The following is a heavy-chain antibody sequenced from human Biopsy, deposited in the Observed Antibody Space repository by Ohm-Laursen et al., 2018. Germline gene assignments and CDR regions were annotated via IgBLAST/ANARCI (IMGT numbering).Heavy chain of an antibody. J-gene: IGHJ5*01. D-gene: IGHD3-10*01. V-gene: IGHV3-21*06. Sequence: SLRLSCSASGVTLSGYGMNWVRQAPGKGLEWVSSISASSSYIYYADSAKGRFTVSRDNTKNTLYLQMNSLRAAETAIYFCATELLPPGVGGPWLDSWGQGTPVTVSS. CDR1: GVTLSGYG. CDR3: ATELLPPGVGGPWLDS. CDR2: ISASSSYI.